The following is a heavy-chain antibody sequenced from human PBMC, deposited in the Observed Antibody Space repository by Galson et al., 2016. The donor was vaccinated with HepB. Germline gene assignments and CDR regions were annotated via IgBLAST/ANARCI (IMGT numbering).Heavy chain of an antibody. Sequence: TLSLTCTVSGDSITNGIYYWTWIRQPAGKGLEWIGRVYIDGTTKYNPSLKSRVTVSLDTSTNQFSLNLMSVTAADTAVYYCAREDWRAEFDYWGQGARVTVSS. CDR1: GDSITNGIYY. V-gene: IGHV4-61*02. CDR3: AREDWRAEFDY. D-gene: IGHD3/OR15-3a*01. CDR2: VYIDGTT. J-gene: IGHJ4*02.